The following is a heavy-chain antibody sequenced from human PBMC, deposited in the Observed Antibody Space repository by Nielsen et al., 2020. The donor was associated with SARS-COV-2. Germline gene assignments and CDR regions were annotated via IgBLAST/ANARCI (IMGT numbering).Heavy chain of an antibody. CDR2: IYYSGST. CDR1: GGSISSSSYY. CDR3: ARIRIYLRLGELYPSRFDY. Sequence: SETLSLTCTVSGGSISSSSYYWGWIRQPPGKGLEWIGSIYYSGSTYYNPSLKSRVTISVDTSKNQFSLKLSSVTAADTAVYYCARIRIYLRLGELYPSRFDYWGQGTLVTVSS. J-gene: IGHJ4*02. D-gene: IGHD3-16*01. V-gene: IGHV4-39*01.